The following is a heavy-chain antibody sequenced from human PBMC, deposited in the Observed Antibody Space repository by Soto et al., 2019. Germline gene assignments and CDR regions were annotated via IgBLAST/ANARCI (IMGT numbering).Heavy chain of an antibody. CDR3: ARVGYISDWTTFDS. V-gene: IGHV3-72*01. CDR1: GFTFSDHY. Sequence: EVQLVESGGGLVQPGGSLRLSCAASGFTFSDHYMDWVRQAPGQGLEWIGRSRNKGQSYTTEYAPSLKGRFTVSRDGSKNSLYLQMNSLKIEDTAIYYCARVGYISDWTTFDSWGQGTLVTVSS. J-gene: IGHJ4*02. CDR2: SRNKGQSYTT. D-gene: IGHD6-19*01.